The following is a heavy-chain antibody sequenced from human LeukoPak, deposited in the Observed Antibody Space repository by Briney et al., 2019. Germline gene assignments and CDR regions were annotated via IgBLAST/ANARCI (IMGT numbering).Heavy chain of an antibody. CDR1: GDSVSSNSAA. CDR3: ARGWEPYSSSLDY. V-gene: IGHV6-1*01. D-gene: IGHD6-13*01. CDR2: TYYRSKWYN. Sequence: SQTLSLTCAISGDSVSSNSAAWNWIWQSPSRGLEWLGRTYYRSKWYNDYAVSVKSRITINPDTFKNQFSLQLNSVTPEDTAVYYCARGWEPYSSSLDYWGQGTLVTVSS. J-gene: IGHJ4*02.